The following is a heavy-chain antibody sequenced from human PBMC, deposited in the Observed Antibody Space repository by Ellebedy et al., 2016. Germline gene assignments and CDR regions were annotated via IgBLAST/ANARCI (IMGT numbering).Heavy chain of an antibody. D-gene: IGHD2/OR15-2a*01. CDR2: FYHSGGT. J-gene: IGHJ3*01. CDR3: ARHGTYCNPVTCYGFDL. V-gene: IGHV4-39*01. Sequence: SETLSLTCTVSRDSISDNYYWGWVRQSPGKGLEWMASFYHSGGTYYNPSLRSRITISADTSKNQFSLRLTSVTTADTAIYYCARHGTYCNPVTCYGFDLWGQGMKVLVSS. CDR1: RDSISDNYY.